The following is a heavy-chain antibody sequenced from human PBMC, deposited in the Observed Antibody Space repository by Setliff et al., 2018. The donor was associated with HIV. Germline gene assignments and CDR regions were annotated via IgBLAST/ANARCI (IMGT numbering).Heavy chain of an antibody. J-gene: IGHJ4*02. CDR1: GDSLSSDYYY. CDR3: ARDFLRSGYFDS. V-gene: IGHV4-31*03. CDR2: IYYSGST. D-gene: IGHD4-17*01. Sequence: KPSETLSLTCTVSGDSLSSDYYYWTWIRQHPEKGLEWIGYIYYSGSTLYNPSLRSRLSMSVDTSKNQFSLELSSVTAADTAVYFCARDFLRSGYFDSWGQGKLVTVSS.